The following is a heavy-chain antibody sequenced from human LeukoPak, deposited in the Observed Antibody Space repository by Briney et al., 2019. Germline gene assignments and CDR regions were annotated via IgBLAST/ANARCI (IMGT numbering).Heavy chain of an antibody. J-gene: IGHJ3*02. V-gene: IGHV1-69*06. Sequence: SVKVSCKASGGTFTSYAITWLRHAPGQGLEWMGGIIPIFDTANYAQKFQGRVTITADKSTSTAYMELSSLRSEDTAVYYCARGPVVFGAFDIWGQGTMVTVSS. CDR2: IIPIFDTA. CDR1: GGTFTSYA. CDR3: ARGPVVFGAFDI. D-gene: IGHD3-10*02.